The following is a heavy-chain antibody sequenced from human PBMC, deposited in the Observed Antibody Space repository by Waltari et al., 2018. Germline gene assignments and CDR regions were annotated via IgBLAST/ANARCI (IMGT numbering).Heavy chain of an antibody. V-gene: IGHV4-4*07. Sequence: QVQLQESGPGLVRPSETLSLTCTVSGDSISSSYWSWIRQPAGKGLEWIGRIHLNGGTDYNPSLKSRVALSLDTSKNQFSLKLSSVTPADTAIYYCARGPHISAEIYFDPWGQGTLVTDSS. CDR1: GDSISSSY. CDR3: ARGPHISAEIYFDP. CDR2: IHLNGGT. D-gene: IGHD6-13*01. J-gene: IGHJ5*02.